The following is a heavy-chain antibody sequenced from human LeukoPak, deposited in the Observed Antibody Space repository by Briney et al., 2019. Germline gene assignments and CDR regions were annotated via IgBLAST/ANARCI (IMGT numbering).Heavy chain of an antibody. CDR3: ARLGYCSGGSCYIFDY. D-gene: IGHD2-15*01. J-gene: IGHJ4*02. Sequence: GGSLRLSCAASGFTVSSNYMSWVRQAPGKGLEWVSVIYSGGSTYYADSVKGRFTISRHNSKNTLYLQMNSLRAEDTAVYYCARLGYCSGGSCYIFDYWGQGTLVTVSS. CDR1: GFTVSSNY. CDR2: IYSGGST. V-gene: IGHV3-53*01.